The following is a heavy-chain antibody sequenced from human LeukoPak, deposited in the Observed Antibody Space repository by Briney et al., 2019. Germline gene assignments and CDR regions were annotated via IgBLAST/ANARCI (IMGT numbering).Heavy chain of an antibody. D-gene: IGHD4-11*01. CDR3: ARTYIDYLPL. V-gene: IGHV4-30-2*01. CDR2: IYHSGRT. J-gene: IGHJ4*02. CDR1: GGSISSGGYS. Sequence: SETLSLTCAVSGGSISSGGYSWSWIRQPPGKGLEWIGYIYHSGRTYYNPSLKSRVTISIDRSKNQFSLMLSSVTAADTAVYYCARTYIDYLPLWGQGTLVTVSS.